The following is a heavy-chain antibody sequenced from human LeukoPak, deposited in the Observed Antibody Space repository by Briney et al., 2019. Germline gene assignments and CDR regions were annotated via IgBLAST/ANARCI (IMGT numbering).Heavy chain of an antibody. J-gene: IGHJ4*02. CDR2: IYHSGST. CDR3: ARILGNYFDY. V-gene: IGHV4-38-2*01. D-gene: IGHD2-15*01. Sequence: SETLSLTXAVSGYSISSGYYWGWIRQPPGKGLEWIGSIYHSGSTYYNPSLKSRVTISVDTSKNQFSLKLSSVTAADTAVYYCARILGNYFDYWGQGTLVTVSS. CDR1: GYSISSGYY.